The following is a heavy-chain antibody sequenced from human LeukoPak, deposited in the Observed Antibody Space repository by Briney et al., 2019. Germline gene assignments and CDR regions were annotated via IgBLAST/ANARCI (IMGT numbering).Heavy chain of an antibody. CDR3: AREEGGSSSSDF. CDR1: GGTFSSYA. Sequence: SVKLSCKASGGTFSSYAISWVRQAPGQGLEWMGRIIPIFGTENYAQKFQGRVTITTDESTSTAYMELSSLRSEDTAVYYCAREEGGSSSSDFWGQGTLVTVSS. J-gene: IGHJ4*02. D-gene: IGHD6-6*01. CDR2: IIPIFGTE. V-gene: IGHV1-69*05.